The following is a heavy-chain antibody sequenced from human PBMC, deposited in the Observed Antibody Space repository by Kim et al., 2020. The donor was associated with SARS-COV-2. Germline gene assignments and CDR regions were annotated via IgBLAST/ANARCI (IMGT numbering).Heavy chain of an antibody. Sequence: AESMKSLFTISRDNAKNALYLQRNSLRVEDTAFYYCARRAYSSGWWYFDFWGQGTLVTVSS. D-gene: IGHD6-19*01. J-gene: IGHJ4*02. V-gene: IGHV3-74*01. CDR3: ARRAYSSGWWYFDF.